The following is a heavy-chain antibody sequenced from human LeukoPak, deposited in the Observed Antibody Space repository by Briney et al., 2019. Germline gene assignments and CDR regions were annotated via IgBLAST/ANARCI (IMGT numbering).Heavy chain of an antibody. CDR3: ARAVGYYDILTGYYTYFDY. V-gene: IGHV3-53*01. Sequence: GGSLRLSCAASGFTVRSNYMSWVRQAPGKGLEWVSLIYSGSSTYYADSVRGRFTISRDNSKNTLYLQMNSLRAEDTAVYYCARAVGYYDILTGYYTYFDYWGQGTLVTVSS. CDR1: GFTVRSNY. J-gene: IGHJ4*02. CDR2: IYSGSST. D-gene: IGHD3-9*01.